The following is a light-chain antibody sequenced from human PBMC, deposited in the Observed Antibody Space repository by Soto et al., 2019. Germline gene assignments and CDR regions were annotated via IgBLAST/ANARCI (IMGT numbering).Light chain of an antibody. CDR2: GVS. J-gene: IGKJ4*01. CDR1: QSVFTN. Sequence: EIVMTQSPATLSVSPGERATLSCRASQSVFTNFAWYQHKAGQAPRLIIYGVSTRATGVPVRFSGSGSGTEFTLTISSLQSEDFAVYYCQQYNTWPLTFGGGTKVEIK. CDR3: QQYNTWPLT. V-gene: IGKV3-15*01.